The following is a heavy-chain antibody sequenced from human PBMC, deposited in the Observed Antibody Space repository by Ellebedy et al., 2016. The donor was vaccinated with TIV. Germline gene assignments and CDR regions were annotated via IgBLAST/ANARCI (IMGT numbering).Heavy chain of an antibody. Sequence: GESLKISXAASGVTFSSYGMHWVRQAPGKGLEWVAVIWNDGSHEYYADSVKGRFTVSRDNSKNTLYLQMSRLRAEDTAVYYCASDLLAYCGGDCYLDSWGQGTLVTASS. D-gene: IGHD2-21*02. CDR2: IWNDGSHE. CDR3: ASDLLAYCGGDCYLDS. V-gene: IGHV3-33*01. J-gene: IGHJ4*02. CDR1: GVTFSSYG.